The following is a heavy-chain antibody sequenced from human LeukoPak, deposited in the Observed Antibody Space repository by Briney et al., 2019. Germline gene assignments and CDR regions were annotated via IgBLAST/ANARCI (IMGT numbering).Heavy chain of an antibody. CDR1: GFTFSSYG. V-gene: IGHV3-30*18. J-gene: IGHJ4*02. D-gene: IGHD5-24*01. CDR2: ISYDGSNK. Sequence: GGSLRLSCAASGFTFSSYGMHWVRQAPGKGLEWVAVISYDGSNKYYAASVKGRFTISRDNSKNTLYLQMNSLRAEDTAVYYCAKDVGRDGYLIQVWGQGTLVTVSS. CDR3: AKDVGRDGYLIQV.